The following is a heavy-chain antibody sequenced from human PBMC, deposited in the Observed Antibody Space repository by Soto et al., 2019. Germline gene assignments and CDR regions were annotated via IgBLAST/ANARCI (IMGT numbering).Heavy chain of an antibody. CDR1: GFTFSSYG. V-gene: IGHV3-33*01. J-gene: IGHJ4*02. D-gene: IGHD4-17*01. Sequence: GGSLRLSCAASGFTFSSYGMHWVRQAPGKGLEWVAVIWYDGSNKYYADSVKGRFTISRDNSKNTLYLQMNSLRAEDTAVYYCARDEYLVTTDPFDYWGQGTLVTVSS. CDR3: ARDEYLVTTDPFDY. CDR2: IWYDGSNK.